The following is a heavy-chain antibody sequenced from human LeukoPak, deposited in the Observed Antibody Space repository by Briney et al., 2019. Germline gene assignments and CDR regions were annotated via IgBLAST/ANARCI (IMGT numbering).Heavy chain of an antibody. J-gene: IGHJ4*02. CDR1: GFTFSTYS. CDR2: ISSSSSYV. D-gene: IGHD3-10*01. CDR3: SLIGAPRDFDY. V-gene: IGHV3-21*01. Sequence: PGGSLRLSCAASGFTFSTYSMNWVRQAPGKGLEWVSSISSSSSYVYYADSVKGRFTISRDNAKNSLYLQMSSLRAEDTAVYYCSLIGAPRDFDYWGQGTLVTVSS.